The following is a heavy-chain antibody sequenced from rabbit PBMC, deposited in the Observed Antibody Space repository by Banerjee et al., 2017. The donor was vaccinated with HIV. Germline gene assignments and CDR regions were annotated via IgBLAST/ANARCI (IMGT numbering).Heavy chain of an antibody. D-gene: IGHD1-1*01. V-gene: IGHV1S45*01. CDR2: IYGGSSGGT. J-gene: IGHJ4*01. CDR1: GFSFSSDYW. Sequence: QEQLEESGGDLVKPEGSLTLTCTASGFSFSSDYWICWVRQAPGKGLEWIACIYGGSSGGTYYATWAKGRFTISKTSSTTVTLQLNSLAAADTATYFCARGGGVFSLWGQGTLVTVS. CDR3: ARGGGVFSL.